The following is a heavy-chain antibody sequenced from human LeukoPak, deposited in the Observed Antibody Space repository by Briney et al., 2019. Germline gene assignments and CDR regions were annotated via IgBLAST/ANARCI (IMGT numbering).Heavy chain of an antibody. V-gene: IGHV4-39*07. J-gene: IGHJ4*02. CDR1: GGSISSSSYY. CDR2: IYYSGST. Sequence: SETLSLTCTVSGGSISSSSYYWGWIRQPPGKGLEWIGSIYYSGSTYYNPSLKSRVTISVDKSKNQFSLKLRSVTAADTAVYYCASVVVTAIPSGTYFDYWGQGTLVTVSS. CDR3: ASVVVTAIPSGTYFDY. D-gene: IGHD2-21*02.